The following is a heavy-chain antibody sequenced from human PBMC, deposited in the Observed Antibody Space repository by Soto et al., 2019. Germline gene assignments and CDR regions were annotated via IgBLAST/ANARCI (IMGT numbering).Heavy chain of an antibody. J-gene: IGHJ2*01. CDR2: IFHSGST. Sequence: SETLSLTCDVSGGSISSSASSWSWIRQPPGKGLEWIGYIFHSGSTYYNPSLKSRVTISADRSKNHFSLKLDSVTAADTAVYFCARESRSSRYDGGVYSQYWYFDLWGRGTLVT. CDR3: ARESRSSRYDGGVYSQYWYFDL. D-gene: IGHD3-22*01. V-gene: IGHV4-30-2*01. CDR1: GGSISSSASS.